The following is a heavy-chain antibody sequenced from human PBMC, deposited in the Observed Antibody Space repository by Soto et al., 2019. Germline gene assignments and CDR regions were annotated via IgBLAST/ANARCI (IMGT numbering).Heavy chain of an antibody. CDR2: ISSNGANT. D-gene: IGHD2-8*01. Sequence: PGGSLRLSCAASGFTFDSPHSHGMSWVRQSPGKGPEWVSTISSNGANTHYAESVKGRFTISKDASRNTVHLHMNSLRAEDTATYFCVSWVSAHFDYWGHGTPVTVSS. CDR3: VSWVSAHFDY. CDR1: GFTFDSPHSHG. J-gene: IGHJ4*01. V-gene: IGHV3-23*01.